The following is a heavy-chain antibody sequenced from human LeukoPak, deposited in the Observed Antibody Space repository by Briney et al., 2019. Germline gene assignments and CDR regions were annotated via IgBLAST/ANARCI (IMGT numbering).Heavy chain of an antibody. J-gene: IGHJ6*04. Sequence: ASVKVSCKASGYTFTSYAMHWVRQAPGQRLEWMGWINACNGNTKYSQKFQGRVTITRDTSASTAYMELSSLRSEDTAVYYCASSLYDILTGYYYYYGMDVWGKGTTVTVSS. V-gene: IGHV1-3*01. D-gene: IGHD3-9*01. CDR1: GYTFTSYA. CDR2: INACNGNT. CDR3: ASSLYDILTGYYYYYGMDV.